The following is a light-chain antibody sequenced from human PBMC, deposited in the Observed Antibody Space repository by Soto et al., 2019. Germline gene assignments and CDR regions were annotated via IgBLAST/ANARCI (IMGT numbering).Light chain of an antibody. CDR3: QQTYSTLDS. V-gene: IGKV1-39*01. Sequence: DIQVTQSPSSLSASVGDRVTITCQASQSIRTYLNWYQQRPGKPPKLLMHTASTLQTGVPSRFSGGGSGTDFTLTISSLQPEDFATYYCQQTYSTLDSFGQGTKLEIK. CDR1: QSIRTY. CDR2: TAS. J-gene: IGKJ2*03.